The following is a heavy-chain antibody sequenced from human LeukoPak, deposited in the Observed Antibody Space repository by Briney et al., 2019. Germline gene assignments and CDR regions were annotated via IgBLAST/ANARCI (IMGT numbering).Heavy chain of an antibody. CDR2: LSWNSGSI. Sequence: GGSLRLSCAASGFTFDDYAMHWVRQAPGKGLEWVSGLSWNSGSIAYADSVKGRFTISRDNSKNTLYLQMNSLRAEDTAVYYCAKLSRSGWSLGGFDYWGQGTLVTVSS. CDR1: GFTFDDYA. V-gene: IGHV3-9*01. J-gene: IGHJ4*02. D-gene: IGHD6-13*01. CDR3: AKLSRSGWSLGGFDY.